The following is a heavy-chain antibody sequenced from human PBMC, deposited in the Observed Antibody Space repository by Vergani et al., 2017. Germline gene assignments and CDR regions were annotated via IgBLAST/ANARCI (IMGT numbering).Heavy chain of an antibody. J-gene: IGHJ4*02. D-gene: IGHD3/OR15-3a*01. V-gene: IGHV1-3*01. CDR2: INAGNGNT. CDR1: GYTFTSYA. Sequence: QVQLVQSGAEVKKPGASVKVSCKASGYTFTSYAMHWVRQAPGQRLEWMGWINAGNGNTKYSQKFQGRVTITRDTSASTAYMDLSSLRSEDTAVYYCAREERKRFVFLDXLGYWGQGTLVTVSS. CDR3: AREERKRFVFLDXLGY.